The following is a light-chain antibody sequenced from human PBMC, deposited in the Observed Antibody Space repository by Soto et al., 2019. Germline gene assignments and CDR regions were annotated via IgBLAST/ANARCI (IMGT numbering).Light chain of an antibody. Sequence: EIVLTQSPGTLSLSTGERATLSCRASQSVSSSYLAWYQQKPGQAPRLLIYGASSRATGIPDRFSGSGSGTDFTLTISRLEPEDFAVYYCQQYGRSPGTFGQGTKLEIK. CDR1: QSVSSSY. CDR2: GAS. J-gene: IGKJ2*01. CDR3: QQYGRSPGT. V-gene: IGKV3-20*01.